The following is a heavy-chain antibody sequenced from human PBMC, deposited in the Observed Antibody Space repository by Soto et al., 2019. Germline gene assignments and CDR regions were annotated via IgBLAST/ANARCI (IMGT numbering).Heavy chain of an antibody. Sequence: QVQLVQSGAEVKKPGSSVKVSCKISGGIFSRYSISWVRQAPGQGLEWMGGIVPIFGTTNYAQKFQDRVTITTDESATTAHMELSNLRSEDTAVYYCARPYEGGYSSNHHYYYALDVWGQGTAVTVSS. CDR1: GGIFSRYS. CDR3: ARPYEGGYSSNHHYYYALDV. J-gene: IGHJ6*02. CDR2: IVPIFGTT. D-gene: IGHD3-22*01. V-gene: IGHV1-69*01.